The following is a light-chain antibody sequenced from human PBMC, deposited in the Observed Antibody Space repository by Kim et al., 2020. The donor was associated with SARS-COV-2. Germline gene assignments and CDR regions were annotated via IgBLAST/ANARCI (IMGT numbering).Light chain of an antibody. CDR1: KLGDKY. Sequence: SPGQTASITCSGDKLGDKYACWYQQKPGQSPVLVIYQDSKRPSGIPERFSGCNSGNTATLTISGTQAMDEADYYCQAWDSSTASVVFGGGTQLAVL. J-gene: IGLJ2*01. CDR2: QDS. V-gene: IGLV3-1*01. CDR3: QAWDSSTASVV.